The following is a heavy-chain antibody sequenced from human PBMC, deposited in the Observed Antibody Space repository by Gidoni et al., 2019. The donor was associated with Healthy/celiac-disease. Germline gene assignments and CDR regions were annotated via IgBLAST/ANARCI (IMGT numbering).Heavy chain of an antibody. D-gene: IGHD6-6*01. Sequence: QVQLVESGGGVVQPGRSLRLSCAAAGFTFSSYGIHWVRQAPGKGLGWVAVIWYDGSNKYYADSVKGRFTISRDNSKNTLYLQMNSLRAEDTAVYYCARGADSSSSDAFDIWGQGTMVTVSS. J-gene: IGHJ3*02. CDR1: GFTFSSYG. CDR3: ARGADSSSSDAFDI. CDR2: IWYDGSNK. V-gene: IGHV3-33*01.